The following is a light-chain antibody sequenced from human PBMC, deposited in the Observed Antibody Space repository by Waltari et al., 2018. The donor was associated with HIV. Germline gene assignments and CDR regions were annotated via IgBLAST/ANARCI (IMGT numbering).Light chain of an antibody. CDR2: EVS. V-gene: IGLV2-14*01. CDR1: TSDVGGYKY. CDR3: SSYTSRNTRV. J-gene: IGLJ1*01. Sequence: QSALTQPASVSGSPGQSITISCTGTTSDVGGYKYVSWYQPHPDKDPKLVVYEVSNRPSGISIRFSGSKSGNTASLTISGLQAEDEADYYCSSYTSRNTRVFGTGTKVTVL.